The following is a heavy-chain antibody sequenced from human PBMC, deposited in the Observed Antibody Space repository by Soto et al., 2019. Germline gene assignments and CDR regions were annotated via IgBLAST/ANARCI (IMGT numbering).Heavy chain of an antibody. D-gene: IGHD3-22*01. V-gene: IGHV3-23*01. Sequence: EVQLLESGGGLVQPGGSLRLSCAASGFTFSSYAMSWVRQAPGKGLEWVSAISGSGGSTYYADSVKGRFTISRDNSKNTLYLQMNSLRAEDTAVYYCANSAHDSSGLILYYFDYWGRSTLFTVSS. CDR1: GFTFSSYA. J-gene: IGHJ4*02. CDR2: ISGSGGST. CDR3: ANSAHDSSGLILYYFDY.